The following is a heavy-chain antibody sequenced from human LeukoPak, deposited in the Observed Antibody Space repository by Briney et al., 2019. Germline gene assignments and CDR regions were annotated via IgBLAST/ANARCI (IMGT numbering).Heavy chain of an antibody. J-gene: IGHJ5*02. V-gene: IGHV1-8*01. CDR1: GFTFTSYD. D-gene: IGHD3-3*01. CDR2: MNPNSGNT. CDR3: ARDLSRITIFGVANNWFDP. Sequence: GASVKVSCKASGFTFTSYDINWVRQAPGQGLEWMGWMNPNSGNTGYAQKLQGRVTMTTDTSTSTAYMELRSLRSDDTAVYYCARDLSRITIFGVANNWFDPWGQGTLVTVSS.